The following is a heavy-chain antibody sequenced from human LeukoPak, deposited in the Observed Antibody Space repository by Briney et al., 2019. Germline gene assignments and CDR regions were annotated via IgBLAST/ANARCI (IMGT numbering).Heavy chain of an antibody. Sequence: ASVKVSCKASGYTFTSYGISWVRQAPGQGLEWMGWISAYNGNTNYAQKLQGRVTMTTDTSTSTAYMELRSLRSDDTAVYCCASLYGSGSYGDYWGQGTLVTVSS. D-gene: IGHD3-10*01. CDR3: ASLYGSGSYGDY. J-gene: IGHJ4*02. CDR2: ISAYNGNT. CDR1: GYTFTSYG. V-gene: IGHV1-18*01.